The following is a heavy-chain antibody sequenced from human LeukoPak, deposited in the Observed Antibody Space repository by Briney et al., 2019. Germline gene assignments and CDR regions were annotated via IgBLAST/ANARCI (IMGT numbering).Heavy chain of an antibody. D-gene: IGHD6-19*01. V-gene: IGHV1-18*01. J-gene: IGHJ5*02. CDR1: GGTFSSYA. CDR3: ARVPAVAASIAYNWFDP. CDR2: ISAYNGNT. Sequence: ASVKVSCKASGGTFSSYAISWVRQAPGLGLEWMGWISAYNGNTKHAQKLQGRVTMTTDTSTSTAYMELRSLRSDDTAVYYCARVPAVAASIAYNWFDPWGQGTLVTVSS.